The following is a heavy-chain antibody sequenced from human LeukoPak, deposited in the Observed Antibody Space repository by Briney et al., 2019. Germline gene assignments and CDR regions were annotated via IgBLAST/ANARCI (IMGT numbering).Heavy chain of an antibody. CDR3: ARGEYYYDSSGYYVGGQYYFDY. CDR2: INPNSGGT. V-gene: IGHV1-2*02. CDR1: GYTFTGYY. D-gene: IGHD3-22*01. Sequence: ASVKVSCKAAGYTFTGYYVHWVRQAPGQGLEWMGWINPNSGGTNYAQKFQGRVTMTRDTSISTAYMELSRLRSDDTAVYYCARGEYYYDSSGYYVGGQYYFDYWGQGTLVTVSS. J-gene: IGHJ4*02.